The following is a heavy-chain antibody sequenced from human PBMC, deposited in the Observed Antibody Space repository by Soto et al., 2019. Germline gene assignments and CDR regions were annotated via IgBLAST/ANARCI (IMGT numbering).Heavy chain of an antibody. J-gene: IGHJ3*02. CDR2: IYYSGST. Sequence: SETLSLTCTVSGGSISSYYWGWIRQPPGKGLEWIGYIYYSGSTNYNPSLKSRVTISVDTSKNQFSLKLSSVTAADTAVYYCARVGARYGDYDDAFDIWGQGTMVTVSS. V-gene: IGHV4-59*01. D-gene: IGHD4-17*01. CDR1: GGSISSYY. CDR3: ARVGARYGDYDDAFDI.